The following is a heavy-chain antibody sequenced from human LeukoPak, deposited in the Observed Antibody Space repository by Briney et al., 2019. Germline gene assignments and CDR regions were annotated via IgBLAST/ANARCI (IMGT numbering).Heavy chain of an antibody. CDR3: ARIAARLDYFDY. CDR1: GGSINGHY. D-gene: IGHD6-6*01. J-gene: IGHJ4*02. Sequence: SETLSLTCTVSGGSINGHYWTWIRQPPGKGLEWIGYIHYSGSTNYNPSLKSRVAISVDTSKNQFSLKLSSVTAADTAVYYCARIAARLDYFDYWGQGTLVTVPS. CDR2: IHYSGST. V-gene: IGHV4-59*11.